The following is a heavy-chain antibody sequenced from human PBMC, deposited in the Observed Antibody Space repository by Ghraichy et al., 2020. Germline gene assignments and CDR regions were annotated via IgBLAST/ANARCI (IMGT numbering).Heavy chain of an antibody. D-gene: IGHD6-19*01. Sequence: LSLTCAASGSTFSSYWMHWVRQAPGKGLVWVSQISPDGRITTYADSVKGRFTVSRDNAETTMFQQMNSLRAEDTAVYYCARYGEVAGGESYGFDIWGQGTMVTISS. CDR1: GSTFSSYW. CDR2: ISPDGRIT. V-gene: IGHV3-74*03. J-gene: IGHJ3*02. CDR3: ARYGEVAGGESYGFDI.